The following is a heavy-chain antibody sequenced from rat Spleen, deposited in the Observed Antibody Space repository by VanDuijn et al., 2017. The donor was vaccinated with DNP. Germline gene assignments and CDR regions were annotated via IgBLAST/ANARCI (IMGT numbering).Heavy chain of an antibody. D-gene: IGHD1-7*01. CDR1: GYSITSNY. V-gene: IGHV3-1*01. Sequence: EVQLQESGSGLVKPSQSLSLTCSVIGYSITSNYWGWIRKFPGNKMEYIGHISYSGSTNYNPSLKSRISITRETSRNHFFLHLNSVTTEDTATYYCARWTRYFDYWGQGVMVTVSS. J-gene: IGHJ2*01. CDR2: ISYSGST. CDR3: ARWTRYFDY.